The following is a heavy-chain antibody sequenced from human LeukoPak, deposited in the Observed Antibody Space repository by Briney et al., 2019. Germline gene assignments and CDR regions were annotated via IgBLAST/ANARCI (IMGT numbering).Heavy chain of an antibody. V-gene: IGHV1-46*01. D-gene: IGHD2-21*01. CDR2: INPSGGST. CDR1: GYTFSSYY. J-gene: IGHJ5*01. Sequence: ASVKVSCKASGYTFSSYYMHWVRQAPGQGLEWMGIINPSGGSTIYAQKFQGRVTLTRDTSTNTVHMELSSLRSDDTAVYYCARGDGYPTPSRNWFDSWGQGTLVTVSS. CDR3: ARGDGYPTPSRNWFDS.